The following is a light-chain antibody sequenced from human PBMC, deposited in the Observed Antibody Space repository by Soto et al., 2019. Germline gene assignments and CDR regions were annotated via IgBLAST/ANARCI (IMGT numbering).Light chain of an antibody. J-gene: IGKJ2*01. V-gene: IGKV1-5*03. CDR1: QSISPW. Sequence: DIQMTQSPSTLSASVGDRVTITCRASQSISPWLAWYQQKPGKAPKLLIYKASSLESGVPSRFSGSGSGTEFTLTISSLQPDDFATYYCQQYKSYPYTFGQGTKLEIK. CDR3: QQYKSYPYT. CDR2: KAS.